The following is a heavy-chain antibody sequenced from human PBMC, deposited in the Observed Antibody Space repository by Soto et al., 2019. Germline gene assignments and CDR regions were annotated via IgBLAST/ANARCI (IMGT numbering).Heavy chain of an antibody. CDR3: ARIMGTGTADY. CDR2: IFSNDEK. Sequence: QVTLKESGPVLVKPTETLTLTCTVSGFSLSNSRMGVSWIRQPPVKALEWLAHIFSNDEKSYSTSLKSRLTISKDTSKSQVVLTMTNMDPVDTATYYCARIMGTGTADYWGQGTLVTVSS. CDR1: GFSLSNSRMG. D-gene: IGHD1-7*01. V-gene: IGHV2-26*01. J-gene: IGHJ4*02.